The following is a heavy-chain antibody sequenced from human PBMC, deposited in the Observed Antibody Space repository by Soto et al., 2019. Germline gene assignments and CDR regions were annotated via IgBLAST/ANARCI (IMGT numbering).Heavy chain of an antibody. V-gene: IGHV4-59*01. CDR2: IYYSGST. CDR3: ARTTKSWSLDY. J-gene: IGHJ4*02. Sequence: SETLSLTCTVSGGSISGYYWSWIRQPPGKGLEWIGYIYYSGSTNYNPSLKSRVTISVDTSKNQFSLKLSSVTAADTAVYYCARTTKSWSLDYWGQGTLVTVSS. D-gene: IGHD6-13*01. CDR1: GGSISGYY.